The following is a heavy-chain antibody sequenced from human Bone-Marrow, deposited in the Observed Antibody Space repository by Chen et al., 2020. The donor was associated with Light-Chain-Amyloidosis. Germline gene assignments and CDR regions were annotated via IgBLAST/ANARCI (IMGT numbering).Heavy chain of an antibody. J-gene: IGHJ1*01. V-gene: IGHV4-34*01. D-gene: IGHD2-15*01. CDR3: ASHCSGGRCYHGFQH. CDR1: GGAFSGYY. CDR2: INPSGST. Sequence: QVQLQQWGAGLLKPSETLFLTCAVDGGAFSGYYWSWIRQPPGKGLEWIGQINPSGSTNYNPSLTSRVTISLDTSKNQFSLKLSSVTAADTAVYYCASHCSGGRCYHGFQHWGQGTLVTVSS.